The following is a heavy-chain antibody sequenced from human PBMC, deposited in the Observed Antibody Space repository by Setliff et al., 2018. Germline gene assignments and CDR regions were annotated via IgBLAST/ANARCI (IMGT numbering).Heavy chain of an antibody. Sequence: ASVKVSCKASGYTFTGYYMHWVRQAPGQGLEWMGWINPNSGGTNYAQKFQGRVTMTRDTSISTAYMELSRLRSDDTAVYYCARVNRASTVTTYYFDYWGQGTLVTV. CDR1: GYTFTGYY. V-gene: IGHV1-2*02. CDR3: ARVNRASTVTTYYFDY. J-gene: IGHJ4*02. CDR2: INPNSGGT. D-gene: IGHD4-17*01.